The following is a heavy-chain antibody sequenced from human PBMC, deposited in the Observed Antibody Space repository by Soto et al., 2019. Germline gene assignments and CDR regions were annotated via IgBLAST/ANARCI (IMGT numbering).Heavy chain of an antibody. CDR3: ASAPSEYSGSITWFDP. CDR1: GGTFSSYA. Sequence: QVQLVQSGAEVKKPGSSVKVSCKASGGTFSSYAISWVRQAPGQGLEWMGGIIPIFGTANYAQKFQGRVTITADESTSTAATELSSLRAEDTAVYYCASAPSEYSGSITWFDPWGQGTLVTVSS. D-gene: IGHD1-26*01. V-gene: IGHV1-69*12. CDR2: IIPIFGTA. J-gene: IGHJ5*02.